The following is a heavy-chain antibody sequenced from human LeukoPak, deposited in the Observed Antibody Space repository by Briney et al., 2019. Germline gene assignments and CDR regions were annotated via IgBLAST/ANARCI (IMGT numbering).Heavy chain of an antibody. CDR1: GFTFSSYG. D-gene: IGHD3-16*02. V-gene: IGHV3-30*02. Sequence: VGSLRLSCAASGFTFSSYGMHWVRQAPGKGLEWVAFIRYDGSNKYYADSVKGRFTISRDNSKNTLYLQMNSLRAEDTAVYYCAKLWDYDYVWGSYRPTSDYWGQGTLVTVSS. CDR3: AKLWDYDYVWGSYRPTSDY. CDR2: IRYDGSNK. J-gene: IGHJ4*02.